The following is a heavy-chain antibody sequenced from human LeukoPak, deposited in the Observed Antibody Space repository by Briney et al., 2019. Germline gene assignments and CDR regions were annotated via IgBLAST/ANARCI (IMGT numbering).Heavy chain of an antibody. Sequence: KPSETLSPPCAVYGGVFSGYYWGWVRQPPGKGGEGVGEINHSGSTNYNPSLKSRVTISVDTSKNQFSLKLSSVTAADTAVYYCAREYTMVRGVIITGWFDPWGQGTLVTVSS. V-gene: IGHV4-34*01. CDR1: GGVFSGYY. CDR3: AREYTMVRGVIITGWFDP. D-gene: IGHD3-10*01. J-gene: IGHJ5*02. CDR2: INHSGST.